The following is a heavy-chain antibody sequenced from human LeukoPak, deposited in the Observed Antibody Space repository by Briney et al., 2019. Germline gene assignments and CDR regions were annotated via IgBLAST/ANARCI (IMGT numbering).Heavy chain of an antibody. Sequence: GGSLRLSCAASGSTLSSYAMTWVRQAPGRGLEWVSSVDGGGGGTYYADSVKGRFTIPRDNSKDTLYLQMNGLRAEDTAVYFCAKQSAGSAAWYSLHYDFWGQGTLVTVSS. CDR3: AKQSAGSAAWYSLHYDF. D-gene: IGHD6-13*01. J-gene: IGHJ4*02. CDR1: GSTLSSYA. V-gene: IGHV3-23*01. CDR2: VDGGGGGT.